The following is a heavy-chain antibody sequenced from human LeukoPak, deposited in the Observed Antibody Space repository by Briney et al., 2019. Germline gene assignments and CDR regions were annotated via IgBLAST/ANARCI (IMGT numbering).Heavy chain of an antibody. CDR1: GYTFTSYY. V-gene: IGHV1-2*02. D-gene: IGHD3-22*01. Sequence: ASVKVSCESSGYTFTSYYIHCVRQAPGQGLEWMGWINPNSGATTSAQKFHDTLTMTRDTSINTAYMELRWLRSVDTAVYLCARGSGLPDSNGFHYFDYWGQGTLVTVSS. CDR2: INPNSGAT. J-gene: IGHJ4*02. CDR3: ARGSGLPDSNGFHYFDY.